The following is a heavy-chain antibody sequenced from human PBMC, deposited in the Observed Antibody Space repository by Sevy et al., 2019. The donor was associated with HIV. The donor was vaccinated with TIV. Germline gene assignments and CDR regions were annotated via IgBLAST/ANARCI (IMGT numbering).Heavy chain of an antibody. CDR3: ARDVCGGGCYSGGYYFDY. CDR1: GFTFSSYA. D-gene: IGHD2-21*02. CDR2: MSYDGTYK. J-gene: IGHJ4*02. Sequence: GGSLRLSCAASGFTFSSYALHWVRQAPGKELEWVAIMSYDGTYKDYADSVKGRFIISRDNSKNTLFLQMNSLRADDTAVYYCARDVCGGGCYSGGYYFDYWGQGTLVTVSS. V-gene: IGHV3-30-3*01.